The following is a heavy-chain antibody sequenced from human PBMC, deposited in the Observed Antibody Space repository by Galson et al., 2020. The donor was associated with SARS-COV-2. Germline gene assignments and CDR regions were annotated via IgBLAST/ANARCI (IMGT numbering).Heavy chain of an antibody. J-gene: IGHJ4*02. CDR1: GFTFSSFT. CDR3: AKDIRGAAATGSYAVEY. Sequence: GGSLRLSCACSGFTFSSFTMGWVRQAPGKGLEWVSVISGSGDDTYYGDSVKGRFTISRDNSRNSLYLQMNSLRADDTAVYYCAKDIRGAAATGSYAVEYWGQGTLVTVAS. D-gene: IGHD6-13*01. V-gene: IGHV3-23*01. CDR2: ISGSGDDT.